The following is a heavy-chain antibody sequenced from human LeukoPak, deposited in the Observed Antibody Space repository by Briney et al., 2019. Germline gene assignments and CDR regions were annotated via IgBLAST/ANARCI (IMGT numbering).Heavy chain of an antibody. V-gene: IGHV4-39*07. D-gene: IGHD3-22*01. CDR2: IYYSGST. CDR1: GGSISSSSYY. CDR3: ARVNYYDSSGYYYSDY. J-gene: IGHJ4*02. Sequence: SETLSLTCTVSGGSISSSSYYWGWIRQPPGKGLEWIGSIYYSGSTYYNPSLKGRVTISVDTSKNQFSLKLSSVTAADTAVYYCARVNYYDSSGYYYSDYWGQGTLVTVSS.